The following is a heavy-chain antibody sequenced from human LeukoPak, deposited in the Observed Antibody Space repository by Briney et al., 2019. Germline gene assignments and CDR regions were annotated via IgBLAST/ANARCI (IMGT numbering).Heavy chain of an antibody. V-gene: IGHV3-30*14. J-gene: IGHJ3*02. CDR2: ISYDGSNE. D-gene: IGHD3-10*02. Sequence: PGGSLRLSCAASGFTFSRYTMYWVRQAPGTGLEWVAVISYDGSNEYYADSVKGRFTISRDNSKNTLYFQMNSLRAEDSAVYYCASGALFGELLGAFDIWGQGTMVTVSS. CDR3: ASGALFGELLGAFDI. CDR1: GFTFSRYT.